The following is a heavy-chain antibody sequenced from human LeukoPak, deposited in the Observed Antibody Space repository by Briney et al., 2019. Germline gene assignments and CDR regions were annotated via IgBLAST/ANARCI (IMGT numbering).Heavy chain of an antibody. V-gene: IGHV4-59*01. Sequence: PSETLSLTCTVSGGSISSYYWSWIRQPPGKGLEWIGYIYYSGSTNYNPSLKSRVTISVDTSKNQFSLKLSSVTAADTAVYYCARGSRTMVYYYGMDVWGKGTTVTVSS. J-gene: IGHJ6*04. CDR3: ARGSRTMVYYYGMDV. D-gene: IGHD3-10*01. CDR2: IYYSGST. CDR1: GGSISSYY.